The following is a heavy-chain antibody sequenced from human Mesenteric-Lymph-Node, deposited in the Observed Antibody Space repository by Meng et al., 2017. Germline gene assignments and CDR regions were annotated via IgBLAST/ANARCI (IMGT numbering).Heavy chain of an antibody. J-gene: IGHJ4*02. D-gene: IGHD3-22*01. V-gene: IGHV1-8*02. Sequence: ASVKVSCKASGGTFSSYAISWVRQAPGQGLEWMGWMNPNSGNTGYAQKFQGRVTMTRNTSISTAYMELSSLRSEDTAVYYCARGGYYYDSSGYYLYFDYWGQGTLVTVSS. CDR2: MNPNSGNT. CDR3: ARGGYYYDSSGYYLYFDY. CDR1: GGTFSSYA.